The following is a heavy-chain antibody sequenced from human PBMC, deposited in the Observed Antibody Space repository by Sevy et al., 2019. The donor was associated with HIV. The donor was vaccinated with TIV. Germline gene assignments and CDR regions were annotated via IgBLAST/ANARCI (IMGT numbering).Heavy chain of an antibody. V-gene: IGHV1-69*13. CDR3: ARPSDTSALFKWAFDI. D-gene: IGHD3-22*01. Sequence: ASVKVSCKASGGTFSSSAITWVRQAPGQGLEWMGGIIPIFGTTNYAQNFQGRVTITADESTSKAYMELSSLRSEDTAVYYCARPSDTSALFKWAFDIWGPGTMVTVSS. J-gene: IGHJ3*02. CDR1: GGTFSSSA. CDR2: IIPIFGTT.